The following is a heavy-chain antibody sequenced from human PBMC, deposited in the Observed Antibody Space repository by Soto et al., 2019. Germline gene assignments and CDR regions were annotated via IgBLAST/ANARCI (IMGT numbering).Heavy chain of an antibody. Sequence: QVQLVQSGAEVKRPGSSVKVSCKASGGTFSSYTITWVRQAPGQGLECMGRIMPILGVTNYAQNFQGRVSITADKSTNTAYMELSSLRSEDTAVYYGAEGHVAELEVWGQGTLVTVSS. J-gene: IGHJ4*02. CDR3: AEGHVAELEV. CDR1: GGTFSSYT. V-gene: IGHV1-69*02. CDR2: IMPILGVT. D-gene: IGHD3-10*01.